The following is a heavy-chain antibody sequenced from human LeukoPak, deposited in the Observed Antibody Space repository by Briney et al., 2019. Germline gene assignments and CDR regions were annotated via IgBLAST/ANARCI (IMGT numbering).Heavy chain of an antibody. CDR2: INPNSGGT. V-gene: IGHV1-2*02. D-gene: IGHD4-23*01. CDR3: ARGGTTVITPQDY. J-gene: IGHJ4*02. CDR1: GYTFTGYY. Sequence: ASVKVSCKASGYTFTGYYMHWVRQAPGQGLEWMGWINPNSGGTNYAQKFQGRVTMTGDTSISTAYMELSRLRSDDTAVYYCARGGTTVITPQDYWGQGTLVTVSS.